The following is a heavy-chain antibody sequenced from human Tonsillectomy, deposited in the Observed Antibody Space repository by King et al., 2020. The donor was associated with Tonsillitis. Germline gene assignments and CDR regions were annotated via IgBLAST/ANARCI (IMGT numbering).Heavy chain of an antibody. J-gene: IGHJ4*02. CDR2: INHSGST. Sequence: VQLQQWGAGLLKPSETLSLTCGVYGGSFSGYYWSWIRQPPGKGLEWIGEINHSGSTNYNPSLKSRVTISVDTSKNQFSLKLSSVTAADTAVYYCARGHVGYDSSGFYGYYYFDYWGQGTLVTVSS. CDR1: GGSFSGYY. CDR3: ARGHVGYDSSGFYGYYYFDY. V-gene: IGHV4-34*01. D-gene: IGHD3-22*01.